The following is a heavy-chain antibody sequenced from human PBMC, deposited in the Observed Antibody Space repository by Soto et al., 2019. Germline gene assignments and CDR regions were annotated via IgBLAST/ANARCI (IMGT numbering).Heavy chain of an antibody. CDR2: IDWDDDK. CDR3: ARISPRSYSSSSWLDY. J-gene: IGHJ4*02. Sequence: SGPTLVNPTQTLTLTCTFSGFSLSTSGMCVSWIRQPPGKALEWLARIDWDDDKYYSTSLKTRLTISKDTSKNQVVLTMTNMDPVDTATYYCARISPRSYSSSSWLDYWGQGTLVTVSS. V-gene: IGHV2-70*11. CDR1: GFSLSTSGMC. D-gene: IGHD6-6*01.